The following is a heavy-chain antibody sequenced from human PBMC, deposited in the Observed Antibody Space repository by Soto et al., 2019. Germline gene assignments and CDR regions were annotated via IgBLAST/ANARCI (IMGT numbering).Heavy chain of an antibody. V-gene: IGHV3-23*01. CDR1: GFTFSSYA. D-gene: IGHD4-17*01. CDR3: AKILRDDYGDSDDAFDI. CDR2: ISGSGGST. J-gene: IGHJ3*02. Sequence: PGGSLRLSCAASGFTFSSYAMSWVRQAPGKGLEWVSAISGSGGSTYYADSVKGRFTISRDNSKNTLYLQMNSLRAEDTAVYYCAKILRDDYGDSDDAFDIWGQGTMVTVSS.